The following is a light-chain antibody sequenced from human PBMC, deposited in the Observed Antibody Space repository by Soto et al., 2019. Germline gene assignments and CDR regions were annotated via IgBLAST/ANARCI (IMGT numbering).Light chain of an antibody. CDR3: QQYYNWWT. Sequence: EIVMAQSPATPSVSQGERAPLSCRASQSVGSNLAWYQQNPGQAHRLLIYGASTRVAGIPARFSGSGSGTEFTLTISSLQSEDFAVYHCQQYYNWWTFGQGTKVDI. CDR2: GAS. CDR1: QSVGSN. V-gene: IGKV3-15*01. J-gene: IGKJ1*01.